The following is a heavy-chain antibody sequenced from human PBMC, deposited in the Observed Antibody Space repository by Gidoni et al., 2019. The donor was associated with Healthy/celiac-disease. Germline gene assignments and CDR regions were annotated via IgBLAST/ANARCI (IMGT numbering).Heavy chain of an antibody. J-gene: IGHJ5*02. Sequence: QVQLQESGPGLVKPSETLSLTCAVSGYSISSGYYWGWIRQPPGKGLEWNGSIYHSGSTYYNPSLKSRVTISVDTSKNQFSLKLSSVTAADTAVYYCAREANWFDPWGQGTLVTVSS. CDR3: AREANWFDP. CDR1: GYSISSGYY. CDR2: IYHSGST. V-gene: IGHV4-38-2*02.